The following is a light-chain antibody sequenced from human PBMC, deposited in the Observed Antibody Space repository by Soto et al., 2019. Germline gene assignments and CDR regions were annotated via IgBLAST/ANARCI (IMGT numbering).Light chain of an antibody. Sequence: QSVLTQPPSASGSPGQSVTISCTGTSSDVGGYNYVSWYQQHPGKAPKLMIYEVSKRPSGVPDRFSGSKSGNTASLTVSGLQAEDEADYYCSSYAGSNNLWVFGGGTKLTFL. V-gene: IGLV2-8*01. CDR1: SSDVGGYNY. J-gene: IGLJ3*02. CDR3: SSYAGSNNLWV. CDR2: EVS.